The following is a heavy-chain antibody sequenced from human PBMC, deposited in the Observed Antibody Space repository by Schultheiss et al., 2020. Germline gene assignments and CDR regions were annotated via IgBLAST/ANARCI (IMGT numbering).Heavy chain of an antibody. V-gene: IGHV3-73*01. CDR3: TRTTTLAARRGYYYYYGMDV. CDR2: IRSKANSYAT. J-gene: IGHJ6*02. Sequence: GGSLRLSCAASGFTFSSYGMNWVRQAPGKGLEWVGRIRSKANSYATAYAASVKGRFTISRDDSKNTAYLQMNSLKTEDTAVYYCTRTTTLAARRGYYYYYGMDVWGQGTTVTVSS. D-gene: IGHD6-6*01. CDR1: GFTFSSYG.